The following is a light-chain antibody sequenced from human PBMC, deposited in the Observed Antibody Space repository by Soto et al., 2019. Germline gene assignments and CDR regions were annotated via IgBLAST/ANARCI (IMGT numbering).Light chain of an antibody. J-gene: IGKJ2*01. CDR2: GAS. CDR3: QQYGSSPPMYT. V-gene: IGKV3-20*01. Sequence: EIVLTQSPGTLSLSPGERATLSCRASQSVRSSYLAWYQQKPGQAPRLLIYGASSRATGIPDRFSGSGSGTDFILTISRLEPEDFAVYYCQQYGSSPPMYTFGQGTKLEIK. CDR1: QSVRSSY.